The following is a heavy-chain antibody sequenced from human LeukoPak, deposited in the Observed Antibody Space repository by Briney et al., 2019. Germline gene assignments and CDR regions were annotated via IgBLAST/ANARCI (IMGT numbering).Heavy chain of an antibody. CDR3: ARVTSRLGVCDY. CDR2: IYYSGST. Sequence: SETLSLTCTVSGGSISSSSYYWGWIRQPPGKGLEWIGSIYYSGSTYYNPSLKSRVTISVDTSKNQFSLKLSSVTAADTAVYYCARVTSRLGVCDYWGQGTLVTVSS. CDR1: GGSISSSSYY. J-gene: IGHJ4*02. V-gene: IGHV4-39*07. D-gene: IGHD2-8*01.